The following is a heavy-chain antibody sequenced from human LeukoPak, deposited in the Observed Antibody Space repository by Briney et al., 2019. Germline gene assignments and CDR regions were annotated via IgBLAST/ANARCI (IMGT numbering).Heavy chain of an antibody. CDR1: GFTFRSHW. Sequence: PGGSLRLSCAASGFTFRSHWMHGVRQAPGKGLVWVSRIESDGSTKMYADSVRGRFTISRDNAKNTLYLQMNSLRAEDTAIYYCAREHRGAGATVDYWGQGTLVTVSS. CDR3: AREHRGAGATVDY. J-gene: IGHJ4*02. CDR2: IESDGSTK. V-gene: IGHV3-74*03. D-gene: IGHD1-26*01.